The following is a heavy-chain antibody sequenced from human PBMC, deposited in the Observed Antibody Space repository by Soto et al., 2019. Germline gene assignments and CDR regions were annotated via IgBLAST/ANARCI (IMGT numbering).Heavy chain of an antibody. J-gene: IGHJ4*02. V-gene: IGHV2-5*01. Sequence: SGPTLVNPTQTLTLTCTFSGFSLSTSGVGVGWIHQPPGKALEWLALIYWNDDKRYSPSLKSRLTITKDTSKNQVVLTMTNMDPVDTATYYCAHIRAEIVATPYFDYWGQGTLVTVSS. D-gene: IGHD5-12*01. CDR3: AHIRAEIVATPYFDY. CDR1: GFSLSTSGVG. CDR2: IYWNDDK.